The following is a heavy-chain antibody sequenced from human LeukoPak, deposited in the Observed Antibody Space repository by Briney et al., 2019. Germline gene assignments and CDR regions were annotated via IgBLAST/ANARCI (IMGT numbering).Heavy chain of an antibody. D-gene: IGHD2-2*01. CDR3: AKDGAFCSSTSCLTFDY. CDR2: ISGSGGST. Sequence: PGGSLRLSCVVSGFTFSSYGVSWGRQAPGKGLEWVSAISGSGGSTYYADSVKGRFTISRDNSKNTLYLQMNSLRAEDTAVYYCAKDGAFCSSTSCLTFDYWGQGTLVTVSS. CDR1: GFTFSSYG. V-gene: IGHV3-23*01. J-gene: IGHJ4*02.